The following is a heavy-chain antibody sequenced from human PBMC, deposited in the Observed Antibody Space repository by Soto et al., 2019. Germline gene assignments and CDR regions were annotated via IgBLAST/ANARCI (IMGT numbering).Heavy chain of an antibody. J-gene: IGHJ5*02. V-gene: IGHV1-69*13. CDR2: IIPIFGTA. Sequence: SVKVSCKASGYTFISYAISWVRQAPGQGLEWMGGIIPIFGTANYAQKFQGRVTITADESTSTAYMELSSLRSEDTAVYYCARESSGWYGDWFDPWGQGTLVTVSS. D-gene: IGHD6-19*01. CDR1: GYTFISYA. CDR3: ARESSGWYGDWFDP.